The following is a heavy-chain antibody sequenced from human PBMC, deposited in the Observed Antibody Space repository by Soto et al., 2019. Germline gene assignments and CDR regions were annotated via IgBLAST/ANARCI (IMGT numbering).Heavy chain of an antibody. J-gene: IGHJ5*02. CDR3: ALTYYYDSSGRDWFDP. CDR1: GYSFTSYW. V-gene: IGHV5-51*01. Sequence: EVQLVQSGAEVKKPGESLKISCKGSGYSFTSYWIGWVRQMPGKGLEWMGIIYPGDSDTRYSPSFQGQVTISADKSISTAYLQWSSLKASDTAMYYCALTYYYDSSGRDWFDPWGQGTLVTVSS. CDR2: IYPGDSDT. D-gene: IGHD3-22*01.